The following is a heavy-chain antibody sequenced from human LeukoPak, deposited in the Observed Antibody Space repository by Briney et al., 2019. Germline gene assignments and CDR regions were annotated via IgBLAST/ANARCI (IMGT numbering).Heavy chain of an antibody. J-gene: IGHJ1*01. V-gene: IGHV3-74*01. CDR2: IKSDGKT. CDR3: ARAPSEVGGYYPEYFRH. CDR1: GFTFSRYW. D-gene: IGHD3-22*01. Sequence: PGGSLRLSCEASGFTFSRYWMHWVRQAPGKGLVWVSRIKSDGKTNYADSVKGRFTISRDNAKNTVSLQMDSLRAEDTGVYYCARAPSEVGGYYPEYFRHWGQGTLVTVS.